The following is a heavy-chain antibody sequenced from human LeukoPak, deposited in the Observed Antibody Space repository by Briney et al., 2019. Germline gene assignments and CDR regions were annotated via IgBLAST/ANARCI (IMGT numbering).Heavy chain of an antibody. V-gene: IGHV4-39*01. CDR1: GGSISSSSYY. CDR3: ASWGYYYDSRGFWFDP. CDR2: IYYSGSA. J-gene: IGHJ5*02. D-gene: IGHD3-22*01. Sequence: PSETLSLTCTVSGGSISSSSYYWGWIRQPPGKGLEWIGSIYYSGSAYYNPSLKSRVTISVDTSKNQFSLKLSSVTAADTAVYYCASWGYYYDSRGFWFDPWGQGTLVTVSS.